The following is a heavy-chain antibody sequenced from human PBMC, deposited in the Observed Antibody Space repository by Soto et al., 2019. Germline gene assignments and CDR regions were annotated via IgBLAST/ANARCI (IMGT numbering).Heavy chain of an antibody. CDR1: GFTFSSYG. D-gene: IGHD5-18*01. V-gene: IGHV3-30*18. CDR3: AKEDGLWDLDY. Sequence: QVHVVESGGGVVLPGRSLRLSCATSGFTFSSYGMHWVRQAPGKGLEWVAVMSYDGSNTYYGESVKGRFTISRDNSKNTLYLQMNSLRAEDTAVYYCAKEDGLWDLDYWGQGILVTVSS. J-gene: IGHJ4*02. CDR2: MSYDGSNT.